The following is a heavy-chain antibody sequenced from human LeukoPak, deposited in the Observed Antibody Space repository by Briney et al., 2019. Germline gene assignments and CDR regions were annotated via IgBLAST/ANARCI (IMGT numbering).Heavy chain of an antibody. D-gene: IGHD6-6*01. V-gene: IGHV3-23*01. CDR2: ISGSGGST. CDR3: AKDGYSSLDYYYYYMDV. J-gene: IGHJ6*03. CDR1: GFTFSSYA. Sequence: GGSLRLSCAASGFTFSSYAMSWVRQAPGKGLEWVSAISGSGGSTYYADSVKGRFTISRDNSKNTLYLQMNSLRAEDTAVYYCAKDGYSSLDYYYYYMDVWGKGTTVTVSS.